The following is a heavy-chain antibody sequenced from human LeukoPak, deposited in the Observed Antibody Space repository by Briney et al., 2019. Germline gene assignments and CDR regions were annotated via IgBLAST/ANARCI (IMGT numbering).Heavy chain of an antibody. V-gene: IGHV3-23*01. J-gene: IGHJ4*02. CDR1: GFTFSSSA. Sequence: PGGSLRLSYAASGFTFSSSAMSWVRQVPGKGLEWVSGISASGGSTYYADSVRGRFTISRDNSKNTLYVQMNSLRDEDTAVYYCAEDQRWESPHYLDSWGQGTLVTGSS. CDR2: ISASGGST. CDR3: AEDQRWESPHYLDS. D-gene: IGHD1-26*01.